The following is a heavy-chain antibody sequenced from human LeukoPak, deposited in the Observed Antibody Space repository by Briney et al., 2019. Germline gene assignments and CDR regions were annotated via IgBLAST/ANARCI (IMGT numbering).Heavy chain of an antibody. CDR2: IYFSGTP. Sequence: SETLSLTCTVSRGSIRTADYYWAWVRQPPGEGLEWLGSIYFSGTPYFNPSLKSRVAVSIDTSKNQFSLKVTSVNASDTAVYFCARTSSWYAGAWFDSWGQGTLATVSS. V-gene: IGHV4-39*01. CDR1: RGSIRTADYY. J-gene: IGHJ5*01. CDR3: ARTSSWYAGAWFDS. D-gene: IGHD6-13*01.